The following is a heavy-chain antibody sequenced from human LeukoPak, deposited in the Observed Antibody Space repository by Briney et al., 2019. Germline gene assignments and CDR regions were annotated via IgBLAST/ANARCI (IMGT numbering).Heavy chain of an antibody. V-gene: IGHV4-4*07. Sequence: SETLSLTCTVSGGSISSCYWSWIRQPAGKGLEWIGRIYTSGSTNYNPSLKSRVTMSVDTSKNQFSLKLSSVTAADTAVYYCARGGALADDNWFDPWGQGTLVTVSS. D-gene: IGHD1-26*01. CDR3: ARGGALADDNWFDP. J-gene: IGHJ5*02. CDR2: IYTSGST. CDR1: GGSISSCY.